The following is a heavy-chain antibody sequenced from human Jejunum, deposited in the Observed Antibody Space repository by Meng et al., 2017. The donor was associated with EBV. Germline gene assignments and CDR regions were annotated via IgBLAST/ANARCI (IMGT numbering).Heavy chain of an antibody. Sequence: LKESGPGLVKPSGTLSLTLAVSSGSIFSSNWWTWVRQPPGKGLEWIGEIYHSGSTNYNPSLKSRITMSLDKSKNQFSLKLRSVTAADTAVYYCASIHPSIDSWGPGTLVTVSS. J-gene: IGHJ4*02. D-gene: IGHD2-21*01. V-gene: IGHV4-4*02. CDR3: ASIHPSIDS. CDR2: IYHSGST. CDR1: SGSIFSSNW.